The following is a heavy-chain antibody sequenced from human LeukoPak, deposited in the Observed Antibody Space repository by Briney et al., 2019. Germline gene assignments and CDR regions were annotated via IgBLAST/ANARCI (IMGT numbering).Heavy chain of an antibody. Sequence: ASVKVSCKASGGTFSSYTISWVRQATGQGLEWMGWMNPNSGNTGYAQKFQGRVTMTRNTSISTAYMELSSLRSEDTAVYYCAIPTYHYDILTGYGMDVWGQGTTVTVSS. J-gene: IGHJ6*02. V-gene: IGHV1-8*02. CDR2: MNPNSGNT. CDR3: AIPTYHYDILTGYGMDV. CDR1: GGTFSSYT. D-gene: IGHD3-9*01.